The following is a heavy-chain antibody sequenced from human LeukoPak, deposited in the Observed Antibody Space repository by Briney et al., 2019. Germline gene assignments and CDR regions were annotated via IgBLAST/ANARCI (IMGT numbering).Heavy chain of an antibody. CDR1: GFTFSSYA. CDR2: ISSNGGST. Sequence: PGGSLRLSCAASGFTFSSYAMHWVRQAPRKGLEYVSAISSNGGSTYYANSVKGRFTISRDNSKNTLYLQMGSLRAEDMAVYYCARSVHYYYYYMDVWGKGTTVTVSS. V-gene: IGHV3-64*01. J-gene: IGHJ6*03. CDR3: ARSVHYYYYYMDV.